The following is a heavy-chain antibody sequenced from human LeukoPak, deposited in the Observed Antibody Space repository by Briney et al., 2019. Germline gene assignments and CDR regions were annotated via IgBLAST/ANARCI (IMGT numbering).Heavy chain of an antibody. CDR1: GFAFSSSA. V-gene: IGHV3-23*01. D-gene: IGHD1-1*01. CDR3: ARGNAHAFDI. CDR2: ISNNSGYT. Sequence: PGGSLRLSCAASGFAFSSSAMSWVRQAPGKGLEWVSAISNNSGYTCYADSVQGRFTISRDNSKSTLCLQMNSLRAEDTAVYFCARGNAHAFDIWGQGTMVTVSS. J-gene: IGHJ3*02.